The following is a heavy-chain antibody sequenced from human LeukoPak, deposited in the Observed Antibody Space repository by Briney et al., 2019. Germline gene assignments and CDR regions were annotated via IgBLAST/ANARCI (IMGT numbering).Heavy chain of an antibody. V-gene: IGHV3-23*01. D-gene: IGHD6-13*01. J-gene: IGHJ4*02. CDR3: AKELGRSTWYYFDG. CDR2: ISASTVNA. CDR1: GFAFGGYA. Sequence: GGSPRLSCAASGFAFGGYAMSWVRQAPGKGLEWVSSISASTVNALYADSVRGRFTISRDNSKNTLDLQMSSLRAEDTALYYCAKELGRSTWYYFDGWGQGTLVTVSS.